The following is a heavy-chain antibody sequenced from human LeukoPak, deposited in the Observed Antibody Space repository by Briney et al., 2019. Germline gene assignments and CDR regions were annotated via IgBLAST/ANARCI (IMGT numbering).Heavy chain of an antibody. J-gene: IGHJ5*02. CDR3: ARRVVAATPVMNWFDP. D-gene: IGHD2-15*01. CDR2: IYHSGST. CDR1: GGSINTYY. Sequence: SETLSLTCAVSGGSINTYYWSWIRQPPGKGLEWIGSIYHSGSTYYNPSLKSRVTISVDTSKNQFSLKLSSVTAADTAVYYCARRVVAATPVMNWFDPWGQGTLVTVSS. V-gene: IGHV4-38-2*01.